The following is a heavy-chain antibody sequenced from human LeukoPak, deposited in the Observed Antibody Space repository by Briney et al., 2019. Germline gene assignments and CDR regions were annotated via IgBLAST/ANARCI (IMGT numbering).Heavy chain of an antibody. D-gene: IGHD1-26*01. J-gene: IGHJ4*02. V-gene: IGHV4-39*01. Sequence: PSETLSLTCTVSGGSISSSSYYWGWIRQPPGKGLEWIGSIYYSGSTYYNPSRKSRVTISVDTSKNQFSLKLSSVTAADTAVYYCARQGVGVTRLGYWGQGTLVTVSS. CDR3: ARQGVGVTRLGY. CDR1: GGSISSSSYY. CDR2: IYYSGST.